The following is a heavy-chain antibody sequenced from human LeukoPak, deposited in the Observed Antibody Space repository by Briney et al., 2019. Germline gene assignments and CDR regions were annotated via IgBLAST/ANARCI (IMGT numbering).Heavy chain of an antibody. J-gene: IGHJ4*02. Sequence: ASVKVSCKASGYTFTGYNINWLRQAPGQGPEWMGWINPNSGGTNYAQKFQGRVTMTRDTSITTAYMELSSLRSDDTAVYYCAHILTGYYMDYWGRGTLVTVSS. CDR3: AHILTGYYMDY. V-gene: IGHV1-2*02. D-gene: IGHD3-9*01. CDR2: INPNSGGT. CDR1: GYTFTGYN.